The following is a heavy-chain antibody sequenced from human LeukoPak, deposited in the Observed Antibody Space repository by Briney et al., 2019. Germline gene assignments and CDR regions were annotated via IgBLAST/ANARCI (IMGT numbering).Heavy chain of an antibody. Sequence: ASVKVSCKASGYTFTSYYMHWVRQAPGQGLEWMGIINPNGGSTSYAQKFQGRVTMTRDTSTSTVYMELSSLRSEDTAVYYCARDFHRRPIVVVPAAILWFDPWGQGTLVTVSS. V-gene: IGHV1-46*01. CDR1: GYTFTSYY. D-gene: IGHD2-2*01. CDR2: INPNGGST. CDR3: ARDFHRRPIVVVPAAILWFDP. J-gene: IGHJ5*02.